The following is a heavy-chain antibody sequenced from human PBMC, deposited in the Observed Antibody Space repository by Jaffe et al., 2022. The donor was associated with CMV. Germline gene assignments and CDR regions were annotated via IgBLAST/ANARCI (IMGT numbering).Heavy chain of an antibody. J-gene: IGHJ4*02. D-gene: IGHD2-2*01. Sequence: EVQLVQSGAEVKKPGESLKISCKGSGYSFTSYWIGWVRQMPGKGLEWMGIIYPGDSDTRYSPSFQGQVTISADKSISTAYLQWSSLKASDTAMYYCARSVGPRFVVVPAATYFDYWGQGTLVTVSS. CDR1: GYSFTSYW. CDR2: IYPGDSDT. CDR3: ARSVGPRFVVVPAATYFDY. V-gene: IGHV5-51*01.